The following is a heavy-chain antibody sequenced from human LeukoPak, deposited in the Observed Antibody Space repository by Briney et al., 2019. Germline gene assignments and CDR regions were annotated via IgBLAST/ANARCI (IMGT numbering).Heavy chain of an antibody. CDR2: INPNSGGT. D-gene: IGHD3-22*01. CDR1: GYTFTSYD. CDR3: ARQQGLGYDSSGYSYGY. J-gene: IGHJ4*02. V-gene: IGHV1-2*02. Sequence: GASVKVSCKASGYTFTSYDINWVRQAPGQGLEWMGWINPNSGGTNYAQKFQGRVTMTRDTSISTAYMELSRLRSDDTAVYYCARQQGLGYDSSGYSYGYWGQGTLVTVSS.